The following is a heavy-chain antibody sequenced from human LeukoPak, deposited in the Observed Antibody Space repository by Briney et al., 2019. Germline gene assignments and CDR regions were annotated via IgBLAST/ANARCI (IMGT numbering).Heavy chain of an antibody. CDR2: INNYGDNT. J-gene: IGHJ4*02. CDR3: VKPSLAVAGTRYFDS. V-gene: IGHV3-64D*06. CDR1: GFTFSTYD. Sequence: GGSQRLSCVASGFTFSTYDMNWVRQAPGKGLEYVSAINNYGDNTYYADSVQGRFTISRDNSKNTLYLQMSSLRPEDTAVYSCVKPSLAVAGTRYFDSWGQGTLVTVSS. D-gene: IGHD6-19*01.